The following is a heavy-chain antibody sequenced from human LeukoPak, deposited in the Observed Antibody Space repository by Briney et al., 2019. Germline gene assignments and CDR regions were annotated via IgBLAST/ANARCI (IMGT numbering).Heavy chain of an antibody. CDR1: GFTFNSYG. J-gene: IGHJ4*02. CDR2: ISSGGSTI. Sequence: GGSLRLSCAASGFTFNSYGIHWVRQAPGKGLEWVSYISSGGSTIYYADSVKGRFTISRDNAKNSLYLQMNSLRAEDTGVYYCASVESLGEAFDYWGQGTLVTVSS. D-gene: IGHD3-16*01. CDR3: ASVESLGEAFDY. V-gene: IGHV3-48*04.